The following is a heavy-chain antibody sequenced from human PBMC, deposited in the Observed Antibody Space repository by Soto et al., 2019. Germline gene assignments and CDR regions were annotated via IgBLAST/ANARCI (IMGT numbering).Heavy chain of an antibody. J-gene: IGHJ4*02. CDR2: IIPIFGTA. CDR3: ARSAPPIDY. Sequence: SVKASCKTSGFTFSSSAVHWVRQARGHRLEWMGGIIPIFGTANYAQKFQGRVTITADESTNTAYMELSSLRSEDTAVYYCARSAPPIDYWGQGTLVTVSS. CDR1: GFTFSSSA. V-gene: IGHV1-69*01.